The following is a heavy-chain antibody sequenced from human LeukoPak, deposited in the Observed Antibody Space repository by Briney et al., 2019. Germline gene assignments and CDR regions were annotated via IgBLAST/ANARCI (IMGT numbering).Heavy chain of an antibody. V-gene: IGHV4-38-2*02. Sequence: KASETLSLTCTVSDYSISSGYYWGWIRRPPGKGLEWIGSFYYSGSTYYNPSLKSRVTISVDTSKNQFSLKLRFVTAADTAVYYCARVYYSNSYDYWYFDLWGRGTLVTVSS. CDR2: FYYSGST. CDR3: ARVYYSNSYDYWYFDL. D-gene: IGHD6-13*01. J-gene: IGHJ2*01. CDR1: DYSISSGYY.